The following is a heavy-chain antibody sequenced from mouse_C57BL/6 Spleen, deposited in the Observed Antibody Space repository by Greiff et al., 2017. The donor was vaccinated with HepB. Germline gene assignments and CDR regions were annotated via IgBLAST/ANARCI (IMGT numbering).Heavy chain of an antibody. CDR1: GYTFTGYW. CDR2: ILPGSGIT. Sequence: QVQLQQSGAELMKPGASVKLSCKATGYTFTGYWIEWVKQRPGHGLEWIGEILPGSGITNYNVKFKGKATFTADTSSNTAYMQLSSLTTEDSAIYYCATPYYYGGFAGWGQGTLVTVSA. CDR3: ATPYYYGGFAG. D-gene: IGHD1-1*01. J-gene: IGHJ3*01. V-gene: IGHV1-9*01.